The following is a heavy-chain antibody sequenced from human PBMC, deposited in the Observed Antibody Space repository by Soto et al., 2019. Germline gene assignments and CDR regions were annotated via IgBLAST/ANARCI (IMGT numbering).Heavy chain of an antibody. CDR3: ARGIESKAAAPPFDP. CDR1: GYTFTANA. V-gene: IGHV1-3*01. CDR2: INPDKGNT. D-gene: IGHD6-13*01. Sequence: GASVKVSCKASGYTFTANALHWVRQGPGQRLEWMGWINPDKGNTKYSQNFQGRVTFTRDTSASIAYMELSNLRSEDTAEYYCARGIESKAAAPPFDPWGQGSLVTVS. J-gene: IGHJ5*02.